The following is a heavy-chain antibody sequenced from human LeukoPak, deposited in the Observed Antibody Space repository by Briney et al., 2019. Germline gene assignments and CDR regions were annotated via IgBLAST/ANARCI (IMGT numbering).Heavy chain of an antibody. Sequence: GASVKVSCKASGGTFSSYAISWVRQAPGQGLEWMGRIIPILGMENYAQKFQGRVTITADKSTSTAYMELSSLRSEDTAVYYCARARMVTDPNWFDPWGQGTLVTVSS. D-gene: IGHD5-18*01. CDR1: GGTFSSYA. CDR2: IIPILGME. J-gene: IGHJ5*02. V-gene: IGHV1-69*04. CDR3: ARARMVTDPNWFDP.